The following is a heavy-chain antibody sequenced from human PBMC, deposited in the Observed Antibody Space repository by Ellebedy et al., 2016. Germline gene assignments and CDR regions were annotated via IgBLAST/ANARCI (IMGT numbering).Heavy chain of an antibody. CDR2: IYYSGST. CDR3: ARGYPPNYEVLSGPSSDF. V-gene: IGHV4-61*03. CDR1: GGSVSSGRYY. J-gene: IGHJ4*02. D-gene: IGHD3-9*01. Sequence: SETLSLTXTVSGGSVSSGRYYWSWIRQPPGKGLEWIGYIYYSGSTTYNPSLKSRVTISVDKSKHHLSLQLTSVTAADTAVYYCARGYPPNYEVLSGPSSDFWGQGTLVTVSS.